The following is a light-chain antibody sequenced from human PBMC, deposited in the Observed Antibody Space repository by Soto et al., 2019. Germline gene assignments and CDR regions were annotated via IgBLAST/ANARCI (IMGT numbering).Light chain of an antibody. J-gene: IGLJ1*01. V-gene: IGLV2-14*01. CDR3: SSYTSSSTLA. CDR2: DVS. CDR1: SSDVGGYNY. Sequence: QSALTQPASVSGSPGQSITISCTGTSSDVGGYNYVSWYQQHPGKAPKLMIYDVSNRPSGVSNRFSGSKSGNTASLTISGLPAEDQADYCCSSYTSSSTLAFGPGTKLTVL.